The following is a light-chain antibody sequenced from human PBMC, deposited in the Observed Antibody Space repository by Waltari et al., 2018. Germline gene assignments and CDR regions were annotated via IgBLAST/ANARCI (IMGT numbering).Light chain of an antibody. CDR2: DVS. CDR1: SGDVGFYNY. CDR3: NSYAGSSSWV. J-gene: IGLJ3*02. V-gene: IGLV2-14*01. Sequence: QSALTQPASVSGSPGQSITISCTGTSGDVGFYNYDLWYQQHPGKAPKLIIYDVSERPSGVSDRFSGSKSGNTASLTISGLQAEDEADYYCNSYAGSSSWVFGGGTKLTVL.